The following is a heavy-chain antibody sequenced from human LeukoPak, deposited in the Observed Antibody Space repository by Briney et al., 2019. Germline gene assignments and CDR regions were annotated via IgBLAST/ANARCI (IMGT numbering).Heavy chain of an antibody. V-gene: IGHV3-30*02. Sequence: GGSLRLSCAASGFTFSSYGMHWVRQAPGKGLEWVAVIWYDGSNKYYADSVKGRFTISRDNSKNTLYLQMNSLRAEDTAVYYCAKESPIAVAAHWGQGTLVTVSS. CDR3: AKESPIAVAAH. J-gene: IGHJ4*02. CDR1: GFTFSSYG. CDR2: IWYDGSNK. D-gene: IGHD6-19*01.